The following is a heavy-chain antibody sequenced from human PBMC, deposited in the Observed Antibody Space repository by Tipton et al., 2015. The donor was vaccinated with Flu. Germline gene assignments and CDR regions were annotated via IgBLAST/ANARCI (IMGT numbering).Heavy chain of an antibody. J-gene: IGHJ4*02. CDR1: GFVFSDFG. Sequence: SLRLSCAASGFVFSDFGMNWVRQAPGRGPEWVAAIWYDGSKKYYADSVRGRFTISRDSSRHMVYLQMDSLRAEDTAVYYCAKDLGGSGSFTCSYYFDVWGQGVLVSVSS. V-gene: IGHV3-33*06. D-gene: IGHD2-15*01. CDR3: AKDLGGSGSFTCSYYFDV. CDR2: IWYDGSKK.